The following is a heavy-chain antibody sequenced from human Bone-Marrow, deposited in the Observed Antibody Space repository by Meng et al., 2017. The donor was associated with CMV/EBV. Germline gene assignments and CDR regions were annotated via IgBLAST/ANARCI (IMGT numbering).Heavy chain of an antibody. V-gene: IGHV3-21*01. Sequence: GESLKISCAASGFTVSSNYMSWVRQAPGKGLEWVSSISSSSSYIYYADSVKGRFTISRDNAKNSLYLQMNSLRAEDTAVYYCARVPYSGSSPGAFDIWGQGTMVTVSS. J-gene: IGHJ3*02. CDR2: ISSSSSYI. CDR1: GFTVSSNY. CDR3: ARVPYSGSSPGAFDI. D-gene: IGHD1-26*01.